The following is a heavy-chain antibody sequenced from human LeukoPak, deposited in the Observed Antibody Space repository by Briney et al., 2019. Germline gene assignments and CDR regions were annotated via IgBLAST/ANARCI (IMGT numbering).Heavy chain of an antibody. CDR1: GGSISSGSYY. CDR2: IYTSGSP. D-gene: IGHD3-3*01. J-gene: IGHJ4*02. V-gene: IGHV4-61*02. CDR3: AMGLRFLDDPFDY. Sequence: PSETLFLTCTVSGGSISSGSYYWSWLRQPAGKGLEWIGRIYTSGSPTQHPSLKSRVTISVDTSKNQFSLKLSSVTAADTAVYYCAMGLRFLDDPFDYWGQGTLVTVSS.